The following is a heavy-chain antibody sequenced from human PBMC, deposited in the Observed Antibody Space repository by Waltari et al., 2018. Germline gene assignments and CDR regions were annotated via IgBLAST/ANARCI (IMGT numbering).Heavy chain of an antibody. Sequence: QVQLQQWGAGLLKPSETLSLTCAVYGGSFSGYYWSWIRQPPEKGLEWIGEINHSGSTNYNPSLKSRVTISVDTSKNQFSLKLSSVTAADTAVYYCARGQISTVTYYYYYYMDVWGKGTTVTVSS. CDR1: GGSFSGYY. J-gene: IGHJ6*03. CDR3: ARGQISTVTYYYYYYMDV. D-gene: IGHD4-17*01. CDR2: INHSGST. V-gene: IGHV4-34*01.